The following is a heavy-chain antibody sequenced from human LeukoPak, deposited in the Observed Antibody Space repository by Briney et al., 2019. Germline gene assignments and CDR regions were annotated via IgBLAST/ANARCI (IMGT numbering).Heavy chain of an antibody. V-gene: IGHV4-61*02. CDR2: IYTSGST. D-gene: IGHD3-10*01. CDR3: ARDRAGVSDY. J-gene: IGHJ4*02. CDR1: GGSISGGSYY. Sequence: SETLSLTCTVSGGSISGGSYYWSWIRQPAGKGLEWIGRIYTSGSTNYNPSLKSRVTISVDTSKNQFSLKLSSVTAADTAVYYCARDRAGVSDYWGQGTLVTVSS.